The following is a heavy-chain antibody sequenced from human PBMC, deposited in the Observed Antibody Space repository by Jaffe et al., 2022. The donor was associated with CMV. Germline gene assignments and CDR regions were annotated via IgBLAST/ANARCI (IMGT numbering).Heavy chain of an antibody. CDR1: GFTFSSYW. D-gene: IGHD2-2*02. V-gene: IGHV3-74*01. CDR2: INSDGSST. J-gene: IGHJ6*02. Sequence: EVQLVESGGGLVQPGGSLRLSCAASGFTFSSYWMHWVRQAPGKGLVWVSRINSDGSSTSYADSVKGRFTISRDNAKNTLYLQMNSLRAEDTAVYYCATSYCSSTSCYTSYYYGMDVWGQGTTVTVSS. CDR3: ATSYCSSTSCYTSYYYGMDV.